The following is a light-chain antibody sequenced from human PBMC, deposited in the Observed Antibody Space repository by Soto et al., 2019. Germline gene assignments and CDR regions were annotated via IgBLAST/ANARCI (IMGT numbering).Light chain of an antibody. CDR1: QSISNW. CDR3: QQYKSFSLT. Sequence: DIQMTQSPSTLSASVGDRVTITCRASQSISNWLAWYQQKPGKAPKLLIYKTSSLDSGVPSRFSGSGSGTEFSLTISSLQPDDFATYYCQQYKSFSLTFGGGTKVDIK. J-gene: IGKJ4*01. V-gene: IGKV1-5*03. CDR2: KTS.